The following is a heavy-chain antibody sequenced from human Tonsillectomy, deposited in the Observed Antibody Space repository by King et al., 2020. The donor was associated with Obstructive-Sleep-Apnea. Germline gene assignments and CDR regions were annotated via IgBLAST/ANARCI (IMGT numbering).Heavy chain of an antibody. CDR2: ISSSGSTM. V-gene: IGHV3-11*01. J-gene: IGHJ6*02. Sequence: VQLVESGGGLVKPGGSLRLSCAASGFTFSDYYMSWIRQAPGKGLEWVSHISSSGSTMYYADSVKGRFTISRDNAKNSLYLQMNSLRAEDTAVYYCARRAKYCSSNSCYTGGMDVWGQGTTVTVSS. CDR3: ARRAKYCSSNSCYTGGMDV. CDR1: GFTFSDYY. D-gene: IGHD2-2*02.